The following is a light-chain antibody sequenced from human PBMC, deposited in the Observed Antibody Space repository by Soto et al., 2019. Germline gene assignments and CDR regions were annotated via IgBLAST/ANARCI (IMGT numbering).Light chain of an antibody. J-gene: IGKJ2*01. V-gene: IGKV3-11*01. Sequence: EIVLTQSPATLSLSPGERATLSCRARQSVGTYVAWYQHNPGQAPRLLIYDASNRATGIPARFSGSGSGTDFTLTISSPEPEDFAVYYCQQRYNWPNTFGQGTKLEIK. CDR3: QQRYNWPNT. CDR2: DAS. CDR1: QSVGTY.